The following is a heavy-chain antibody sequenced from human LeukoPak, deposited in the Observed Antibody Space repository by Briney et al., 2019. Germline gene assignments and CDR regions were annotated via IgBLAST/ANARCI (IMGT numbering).Heavy chain of an antibody. D-gene: IGHD3-3*01. V-gene: IGHV3-7*01. CDR1: GFIFTNYF. CDR3: ATDRGWRTSGYYLYYFEY. CDR2: IKHDGSEK. Sequence: GGSLRLSCAASGFIFTNYFMSWVRQAPGKGLEWVASIKHDGSEKYYVDSVRGRFTISRDNTKNSLYLQMSSLRAEDTAVYYCATDRGWRTSGYYLYYFEYWGQGTLVTFST. J-gene: IGHJ4*02.